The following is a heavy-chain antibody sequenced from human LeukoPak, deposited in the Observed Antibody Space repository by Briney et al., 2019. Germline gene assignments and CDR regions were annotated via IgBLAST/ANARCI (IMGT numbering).Heavy chain of an antibody. J-gene: IGHJ4*02. CDR3: STEEGDS. V-gene: IGHV3-15*01. Sequence: GGSLRLSCAASGFNFNNAWMSWVRQAPGKGLEWVGRIRNKIDGGTTDYAALVKGRFTISRDDSKNTLYLQMNSLKIEDTAGYYCSTEEGDSWGQGTLVTVSS. CDR2: IRNKIDGGTT. CDR1: GFNFNNAW.